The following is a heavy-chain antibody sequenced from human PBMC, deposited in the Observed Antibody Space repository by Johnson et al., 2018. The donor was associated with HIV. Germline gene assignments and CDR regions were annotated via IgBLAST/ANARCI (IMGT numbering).Heavy chain of an antibody. CDR3: AKGKTWFDALDI. Sequence: QVQLVESGGGVVQPGRSLRLSCAASGFTISSYGMHWVRQAPGKGLEWVAVIWFDGSNKYYADSVKGRFTVSRDNSKNTLYLQMNSLRAEDTAVYYCAKGKTWFDALDIWGQGTMVTVSS. V-gene: IGHV3-33*06. CDR2: IWFDGSNK. D-gene: IGHD3-9*01. J-gene: IGHJ3*02. CDR1: GFTISSYG.